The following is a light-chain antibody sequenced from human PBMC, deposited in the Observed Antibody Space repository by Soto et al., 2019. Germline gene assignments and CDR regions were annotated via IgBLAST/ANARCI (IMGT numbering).Light chain of an antibody. CDR1: SSDIGGYNY. CDR2: TVT. J-gene: IGLJ1*01. V-gene: IGLV2-11*01. CDR3: CSYAGSYSYV. Sequence: LTQPRSVSGSPGQSVTISCTGTSSDIGGYNYVSWYQQHPGKAPKLMIYTVTKRPSGVPDRFSGSKSDNTASLTISGLQADDEADYYCCSYAGSYSYVFGTGTKVTVL.